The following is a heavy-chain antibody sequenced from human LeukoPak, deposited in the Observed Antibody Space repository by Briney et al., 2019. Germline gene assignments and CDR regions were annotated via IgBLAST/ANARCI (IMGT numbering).Heavy chain of an antibody. CDR2: INTDGSST. CDR3: VCLGLGGLSLD. V-gene: IGHV3-74*01. J-gene: IGHJ4*02. Sequence: GGSLRLSCAASGFTLSNYWIHWVRQAPGKGLVWVSRINTDGSSTNYADSVKGRFTISRDNAKNTLYLQMNSLRVEDTAVYYCVCLGLGGLSLDWGQGTLVTVSS. CDR1: GFTLSNYW. D-gene: IGHD3-16*01.